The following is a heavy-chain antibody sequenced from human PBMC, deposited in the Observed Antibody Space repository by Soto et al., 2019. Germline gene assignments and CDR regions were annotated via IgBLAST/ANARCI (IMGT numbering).Heavy chain of an antibody. V-gene: IGHV5-10-1*01. CDR3: AIVGCGGGNCFPDY. Sequence: GESLKISCKGSGYSFTSYWITWVRQMPGKGREWMGRIDPSDSYTNYSPSFQGHVTISADKSISTAYLQWSSLKASDTAMYYRAIVGCGGGNCFPDYWGQGTMVTVSS. CDR1: GYSFTSYW. D-gene: IGHD2-15*01. J-gene: IGHJ4*02. CDR2: IDPSDSYT.